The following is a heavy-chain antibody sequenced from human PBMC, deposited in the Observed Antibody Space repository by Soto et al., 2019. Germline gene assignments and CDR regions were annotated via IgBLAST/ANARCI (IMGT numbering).Heavy chain of an antibody. CDR2: IYYSGST. CDR1: GGSISSYY. Sequence: PSETLSLTCTVSGGSISSYYWSWIRQPPGKGLGWIGYIYYSGSTNYNPSLKSRVTISVDTSKNQFSLKLSSVTAADTAVYYCARINYYYYYYGMDVWGQGTTVTVSS. J-gene: IGHJ6*02. V-gene: IGHV4-59*01. CDR3: ARINYYYYYYGMDV.